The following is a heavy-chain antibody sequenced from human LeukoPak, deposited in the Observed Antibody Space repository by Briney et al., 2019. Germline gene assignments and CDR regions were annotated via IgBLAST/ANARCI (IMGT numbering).Heavy chain of an antibody. V-gene: IGHV3-48*03. CDR3: ASLRGYHFDY. CDR2: ISSSGNTI. Sequence: PGGSLRLSCAASGFTFSSYEMKWVRQAPGKGLEWVSSISSSGNTIYYADSVKGRFTISRDNAKNSLYLQMNSLRAEDTAVYYCASLRGYHFDYWGQGTPVTVSS. D-gene: IGHD5-18*01. J-gene: IGHJ4*02. CDR1: GFTFSSYE.